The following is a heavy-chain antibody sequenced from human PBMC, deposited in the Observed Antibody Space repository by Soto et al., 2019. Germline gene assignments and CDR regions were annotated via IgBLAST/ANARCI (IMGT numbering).Heavy chain of an antibody. V-gene: IGHV1-8*01. CDR3: ARVRWGANDY. CDR1: GYTFTRYD. Sequence: QVQLVQSGAEVKKPGASVKVSCKASGYTFTRYDINWVRQATGQGLEWMGWMNPNSGNTGYAQKFQGRVTMPRNTSISRAYVEQSSLTSEDTAVCYWARVRWGANDYWDQGTLVTVSS. D-gene: IGHD3-16*01. CDR2: MNPNSGNT. J-gene: IGHJ4*02.